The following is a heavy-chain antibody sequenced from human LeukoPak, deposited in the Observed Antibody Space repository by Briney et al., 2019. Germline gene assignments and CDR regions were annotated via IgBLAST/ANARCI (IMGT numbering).Heavy chain of an antibody. V-gene: IGHV4-30-2*01. CDR1: GDSISSGNYY. CDR3: AAQGGSGSYLNWFDP. D-gene: IGHD1-26*01. CDR2: IYHSGST. J-gene: IGHJ5*02. Sequence: PSVTLSLTCTVSGDSISSGNYYWSWIRQPPGRGLEWIGYIYHSGSTYYNPFLKSRVTVSVDRSKNQFSLNLNSVTAADTAVYYCAAQGGSGSYLNWFDPWGQGTLVTVSS.